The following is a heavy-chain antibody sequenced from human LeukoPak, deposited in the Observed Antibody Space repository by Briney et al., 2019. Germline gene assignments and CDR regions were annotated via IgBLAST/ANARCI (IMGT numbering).Heavy chain of an antibody. Sequence: ASVKVSCKASGYTFTGYYMHWVRQAPGQGLEWMGWINPNSGGTNYAQKFQGRVTMTRDTSISTAYMGLSRPRSDDTAVYYCARDHEYSSIIWFDPWGQGTLVTVSS. V-gene: IGHV1-2*02. J-gene: IGHJ5*02. CDR3: ARDHEYSSIIWFDP. CDR2: INPNSGGT. D-gene: IGHD6-6*01. CDR1: GYTFTGYY.